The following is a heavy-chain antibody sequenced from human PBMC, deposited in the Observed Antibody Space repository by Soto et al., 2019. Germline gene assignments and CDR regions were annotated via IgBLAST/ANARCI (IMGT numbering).Heavy chain of an antibody. CDR3: ARDTSGWSLNGLDV. CDR1: GSAITRYY. V-gene: IGHV1-46*01. CDR2: INPGGGSA. D-gene: IGHD6-19*01. J-gene: IGHJ6*02. Sequence: QVDLVQSGAEVKKPGASVTISCKASGSAITRYYIHWVRQAPGRGLEGMGIINPGGGSASNAQKFQDRVTIDKDTSTGTVYMDLRSLRTEDTAVYYCARDTSGWSLNGLDVWGQGTTVNVSS.